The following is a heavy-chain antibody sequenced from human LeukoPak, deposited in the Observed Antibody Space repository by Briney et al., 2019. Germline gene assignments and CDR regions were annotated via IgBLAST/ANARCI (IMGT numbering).Heavy chain of an antibody. CDR1: GFTFSSYS. CDR3: ARAELRGDYYFDY. V-gene: IGHV3-48*04. Sequence: GGSLRLSCAASGFTFSSYSMNWVRQAPGKGLEWVSYISSSSSTIYYADSVKGRFTISRDNAKNSLYLQMNSLRAEDTAVYYCARAELRGDYYFDYWGQGTLVTVSS. J-gene: IGHJ4*02. CDR2: ISSSSSTI. D-gene: IGHD1-26*01.